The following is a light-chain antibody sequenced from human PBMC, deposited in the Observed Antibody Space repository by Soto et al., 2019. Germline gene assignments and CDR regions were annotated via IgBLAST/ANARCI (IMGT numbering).Light chain of an antibody. J-gene: IGLJ1*01. CDR1: GSDSGSYNY. Sequence: QSALTQPASVSGSPGQSITIACTGTGSDSGSYNYVSWYQHHPGKVPKFIIYDVTNRPSGVSDRFSGSKSGNTASLTISGLQAEDEADYYCNSYTSASTYVFGTGTKLTVL. CDR3: NSYTSASTYV. CDR2: DVT. V-gene: IGLV2-14*03.